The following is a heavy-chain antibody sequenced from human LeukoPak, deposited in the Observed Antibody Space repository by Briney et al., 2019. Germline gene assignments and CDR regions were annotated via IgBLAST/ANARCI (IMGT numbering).Heavy chain of an antibody. CDR1: GGSISSYY. V-gene: IGHV4-4*07. D-gene: IGHD6-13*01. J-gene: IGHJ4*02. Sequence: SETLSLTCTVSGGSISSYYWSWIRQPAGKGLDWIGRIYTSGSTNYNPSLKSRVTMSVDTSKNQFSLKLSSVTAADTAVYYCAREMGYSSSSPLDYWGQGTLVTVSS. CDR3: AREMGYSSSSPLDY. CDR2: IYTSGST.